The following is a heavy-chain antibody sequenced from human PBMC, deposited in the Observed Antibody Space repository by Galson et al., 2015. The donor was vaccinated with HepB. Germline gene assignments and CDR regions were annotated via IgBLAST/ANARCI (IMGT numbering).Heavy chain of an antibody. CDR2: ISYDGSNK. V-gene: IGHV3-30*03. D-gene: IGHD2-21*01. J-gene: IGHJ4*02. CDR3: ARDRGAIGD. Sequence: SLRLSCAASGFTFSSYGMHWVRQAPGKGLEWVAVISYDGSNKYYADSVKGRFTISRDNSKNTLYLQMNSLRAEDTAVYYCARDRGAIGDWGQGTLVTVSS. CDR1: GFTFSSYG.